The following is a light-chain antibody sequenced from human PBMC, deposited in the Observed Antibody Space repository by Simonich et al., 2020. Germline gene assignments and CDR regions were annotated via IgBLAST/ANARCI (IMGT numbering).Light chain of an antibody. CDR2: WTS. V-gene: IGKV4-1*01. Sequence: DIVMTQSPDSLPVSLGERATINCKSSQSVLYSSNNKNYLAWYQQKPGKPPKLLIYWTSTRESGVPDRFSGSGSGTDFTLTISSLQAEDVAVYYCQQYYSTPRTFGQGTKVEIK. J-gene: IGKJ1*01. CDR3: QQYYSTPRT. CDR1: QSVLYSSNNKNY.